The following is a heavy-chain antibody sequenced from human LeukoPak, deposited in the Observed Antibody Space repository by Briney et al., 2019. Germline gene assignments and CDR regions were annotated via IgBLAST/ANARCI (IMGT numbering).Heavy chain of an antibody. CDR1: GFTFSSYW. Sequence: GGSLRLSCAASGFTFSSYWKSWVRQPPGKGLGGGAKIYQDGSAKDYGGSVEGRFTISRDNAKNSLYLQMNSLTAEDTAVYFCASAPNENYFDFWGQGTLVTVSS. CDR3: ASAPNENYFDF. CDR2: IYQDGSAK. J-gene: IGHJ4*02. V-gene: IGHV3-7*01.